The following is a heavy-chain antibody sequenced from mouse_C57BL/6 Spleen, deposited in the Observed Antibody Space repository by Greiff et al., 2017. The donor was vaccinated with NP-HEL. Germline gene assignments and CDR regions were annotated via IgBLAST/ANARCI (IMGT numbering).Heavy chain of an antibody. Sequence: QVQLQQPGAELVKPGASVKLSCKASGYTFTSYWMHWVKQRPGRGLEWIGRIDPNSGGTKYNEKFKSKATLTVDKPSSTAYMQLSSLTSEDSAVDYCARSGGPQYYYGSSYDWYFDVWGTGTTVTVSS. CDR3: ARSGGPQYYYGSSYDWYFDV. CDR1: GYTFTSYW. J-gene: IGHJ1*03. CDR2: IDPNSGGT. D-gene: IGHD1-1*01. V-gene: IGHV1-72*01.